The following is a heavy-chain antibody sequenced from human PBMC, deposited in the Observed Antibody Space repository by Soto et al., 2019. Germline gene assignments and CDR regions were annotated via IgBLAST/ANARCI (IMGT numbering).Heavy chain of an antibody. CDR1: GYSISNGDY. V-gene: IGHV4-38-2*01. J-gene: IGHJ4*02. CDR3: ARNTSTHFDS. Sequence: PSETLSLTCAVSGYSISNGDYWGWIRQAPGKGLEWIGSVYYSGSTHYEPSLRGRIAISVDTLKNQFSLRLTSVTAADTAMYFCARNTSTHFDSWGQGIPVTVSS. CDR2: VYYSGST.